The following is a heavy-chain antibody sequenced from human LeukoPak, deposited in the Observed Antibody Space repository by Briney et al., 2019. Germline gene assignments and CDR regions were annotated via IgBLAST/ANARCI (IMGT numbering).Heavy chain of an antibody. D-gene: IGHD2-2*02. CDR2: IIPIFGTA. J-gene: IGHJ3*02. CDR3: ARCSSTSCYKGGAFDI. Sequence: EASVKVSCKASGYTFTSYDINWVRQATGQGLEWMGGIIPIFGTANYAQKFQGRVTITADESTSTAYMELSSLRSEDTAVYYCARCSSTSCYKGGAFDIWGQGTMVTVSS. CDR1: GYTFTSYD. V-gene: IGHV1-69*13.